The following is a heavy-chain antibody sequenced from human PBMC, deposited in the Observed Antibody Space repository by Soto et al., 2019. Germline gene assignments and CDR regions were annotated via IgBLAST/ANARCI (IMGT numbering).Heavy chain of an antibody. CDR1: GFTVSSNY. Sequence: GSLRLSCAASGFTVSSNYMNWVRQAPGKGLEWVSVIFSGGNTYYADSVKARFTISRDNSKNMLYLQMNSLKADDTAVYYCARDVGGGYYDYWGRGTLVTVSS. V-gene: IGHV3-53*01. CDR2: IFSGGNT. D-gene: IGHD3-16*01. J-gene: IGHJ4*02. CDR3: ARDVGGGYYDY.